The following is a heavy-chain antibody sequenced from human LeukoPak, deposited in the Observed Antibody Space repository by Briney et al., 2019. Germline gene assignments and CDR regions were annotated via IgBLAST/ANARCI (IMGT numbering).Heavy chain of an antibody. CDR2: IKKDGSEK. V-gene: IGHV3-7*01. D-gene: IGHD1-26*01. Sequence: PGGSLRLSCAASEFSFSNYWMSWVRQAPGKGLEWVANIKKDGSEKYYVDSVKGRFTISRDNAKNSLFLQMNSLRAEDTDVYYCARMSSGLVGTNYYSYYIDVWGKGTTVTVSS. CDR1: EFSFSNYW. J-gene: IGHJ6*03. CDR3: ARMSSGLVGTNYYSYYIDV.